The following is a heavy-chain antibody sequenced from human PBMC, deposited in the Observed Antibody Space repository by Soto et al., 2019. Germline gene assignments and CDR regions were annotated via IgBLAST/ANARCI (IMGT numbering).Heavy chain of an antibody. J-gene: IGHJ4*02. CDR2: ISGSGGST. CDR3: AKHFEKGSSSFPGNNFDY. D-gene: IGHD6-6*01. Sequence: GGSLRLSCAASGFTFSSYAMSWVRQAPGKGLEWVSAISGSGGSTYYADSVKGRFTISRDNSKNTLYLQMNSLRAEDTAVYYCAKHFEKGSSSFPGNNFDYWGQGTLVTVSS. V-gene: IGHV3-23*01. CDR1: GFTFSSYA.